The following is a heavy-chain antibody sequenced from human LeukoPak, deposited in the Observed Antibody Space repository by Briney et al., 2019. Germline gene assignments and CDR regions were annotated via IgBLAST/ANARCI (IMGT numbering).Heavy chain of an antibody. Sequence: ASVKVSCKASGYTXTGYYMHGVRQAPGQGLEWMGWINPNSGGTNYAQKFQGRVTMTRDTSISTAYMELSRLRSDDTAVYYCAGTVVYDLPAGLGMDVWGQGTTVTVSS. J-gene: IGHJ6*02. D-gene: IGHD3-3*01. V-gene: IGHV1-2*02. CDR2: INPNSGGT. CDR1: GYTXTGYY. CDR3: AGTVVYDLPAGLGMDV.